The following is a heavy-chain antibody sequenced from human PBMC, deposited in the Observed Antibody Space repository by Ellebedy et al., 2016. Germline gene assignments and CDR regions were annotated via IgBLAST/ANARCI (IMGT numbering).Heavy chain of an antibody. V-gene: IGHV3-74*01. Sequence: GGSLRLSXAASGFTFSIFWMDWVRQAPGKGLVWVSRISPDGSTTNYADSVKGRFTISRDNAESTLYLQMNSLRVEDMSVYYCVRGLRWADFDHWGQGTLVTVSS. CDR2: ISPDGSTT. D-gene: IGHD4-23*01. CDR3: VRGLRWADFDH. J-gene: IGHJ4*02. CDR1: GFTFSIFW.